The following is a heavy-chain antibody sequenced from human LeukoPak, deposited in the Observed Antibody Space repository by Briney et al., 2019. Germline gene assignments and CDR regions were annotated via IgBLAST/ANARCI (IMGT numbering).Heavy chain of an antibody. V-gene: IGHV3-15*01. D-gene: IGHD5-12*01. CDR2: IKSTPHGGTA. J-gene: IGHJ3*01. Sequence: GGSLSLSCAVSGLTFSNAGRSWVAQAPGRGRDWVGRIKSTPHGGTADYAAPVKDRVTISRDDSTSTLFLQLNNLKTEDTALYYCTHRRGDGGYDWGQGTMVTVSS. CDR1: GLTFSNAG. CDR3: THRRGDGGYD.